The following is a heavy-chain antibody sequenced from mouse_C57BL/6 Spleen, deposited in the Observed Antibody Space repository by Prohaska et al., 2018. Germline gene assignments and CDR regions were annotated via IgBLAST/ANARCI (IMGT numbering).Heavy chain of an antibody. CDR2: INPNNGGT. D-gene: IGHD2-5*01. V-gene: IGHV1-26*01. J-gene: IGHJ3*01. CDR3: ARSNYSNPWFAY. Sequence: QSHGKSLEWIGDINPNNGGTSYNQKFKGKATLTVDKSSSTAYMELRSLTSEDSAVYYCARSNYSNPWFAYWGQGTLVTVSA.